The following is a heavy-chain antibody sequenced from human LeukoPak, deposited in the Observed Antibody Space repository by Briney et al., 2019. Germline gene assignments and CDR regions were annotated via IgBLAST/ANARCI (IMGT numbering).Heavy chain of an antibody. CDR1: GYSITRGSY. Sequence: SETLSLTCTVSGYSITRGSYWGWIRQPPGKGLEWNANIYHSGSTYYNPSLKSRVTISVDTSKNQFSLKLSSVTAADTAIYYCARVHVNSGYYFGDAFDIWGQGTMVTVSS. V-gene: IGHV4-38-2*02. D-gene: IGHD3-22*01. CDR3: ARVHVNSGYYFGDAFDI. CDR2: IYHSGST. J-gene: IGHJ3*02.